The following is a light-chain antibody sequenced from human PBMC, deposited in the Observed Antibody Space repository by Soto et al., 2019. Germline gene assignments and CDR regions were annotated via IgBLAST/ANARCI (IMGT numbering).Light chain of an antibody. CDR1: QSVSSN. V-gene: IGKV3-15*01. J-gene: IGKJ2*01. Sequence: EIVVTQSPATLSVSPGERATLSCRASQSVSSNLAWYQQKPGQAPRLLIYGASTRATGIPARFSGSGSGTEFTLTISSLQSEDFAVYSCQQYNNWPRTFGQGTKLEIK. CDR3: QQYNNWPRT. CDR2: GAS.